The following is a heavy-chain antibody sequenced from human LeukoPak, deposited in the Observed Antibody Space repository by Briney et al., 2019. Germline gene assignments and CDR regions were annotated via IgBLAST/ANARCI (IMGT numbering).Heavy chain of an antibody. CDR3: AKGLFSAFDKYLDS. D-gene: IGHD5-12*01. CDR1: GFDFESYT. CDR2: ISATSSDI. Sequence: PGGSLRLSCAASGFDFESYTMTWVRQAPGKGLEWVSPISATSSDINYAESVRGRFTITRDNAKNSLFLQMDSLRVEDTAIYYCAKGLFSAFDKYLDSWGQGTLVTVSS. J-gene: IGHJ4*02. V-gene: IGHV3-21*04.